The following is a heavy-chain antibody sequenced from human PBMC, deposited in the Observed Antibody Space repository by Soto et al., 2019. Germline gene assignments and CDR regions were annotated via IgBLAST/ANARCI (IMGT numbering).Heavy chain of an antibody. J-gene: IGHJ5*02. D-gene: IGHD3-10*02. V-gene: IGHV4-59*01. CDR3: ARTLFGWGIWFDP. CDR1: GGSISSYY. Sequence: QVQLQESGPGLVKPSETLSLTCTVSGGSISSYYWSWIRQPPGKGLEWIGYIYYSGSTNYNPSLTSRVTISVDTSKNQFSLKLSSVTAAYTAVYYCARTLFGWGIWFDPWGQGTLVTVSS. CDR2: IYYSGST.